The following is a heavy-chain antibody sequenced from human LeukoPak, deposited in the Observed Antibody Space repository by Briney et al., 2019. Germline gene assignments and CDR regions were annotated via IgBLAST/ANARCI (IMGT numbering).Heavy chain of an antibody. V-gene: IGHV3-7*01. J-gene: IGHJ4*02. Sequence: PGGSLTLSRSPSGFAVSIYWMTWGHPTPPRSVEWVANIKQDGSEEHFVDAVNGLCTISRDNAKNALYLQMNSLRVGDTGVYYCARCLAQGAVVTSYSCDYWGQATVITVS. D-gene: IGHD3-22*01. CDR1: GFAVSIYW. CDR2: IKQDGSEE. CDR3: ARCLAQGAVVTSYSCDY.